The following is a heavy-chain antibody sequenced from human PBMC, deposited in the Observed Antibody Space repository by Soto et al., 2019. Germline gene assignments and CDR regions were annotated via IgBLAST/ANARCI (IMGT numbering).Heavy chain of an antibody. J-gene: IGHJ5*02. Sequence: PGGSLRLSCAASGFTFSDYYMSWIRQAPGKGLEWVSYISSGSSYTNYTDSVKGRFTISRDNAKNSLYLQMNSLRAEDTAVYYCARLNFDWLLLAPPWGQGTLVTVSS. CDR2: ISSGSSYT. CDR1: GFTFSDYY. CDR3: ARLNFDWLLLAPP. V-gene: IGHV3-11*03. D-gene: IGHD3-9*01.